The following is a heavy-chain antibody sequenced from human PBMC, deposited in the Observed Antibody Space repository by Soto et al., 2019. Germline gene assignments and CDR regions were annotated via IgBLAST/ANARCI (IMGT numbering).Heavy chain of an antibody. CDR2: IYYSGST. CDR1: GGSISSYY. Sequence: SETLSLTCTVSGGSISSYYWSWIRQPPGKGLEWIGYIYYSGSTNYNPSLKSRVTISVDTSKNQFSLKLSSVTAADTAVYYCARGSIVGATSGYFDYWGQGTLVTVSS. J-gene: IGHJ4*02. D-gene: IGHD1-26*01. V-gene: IGHV4-59*01. CDR3: ARGSIVGATSGYFDY.